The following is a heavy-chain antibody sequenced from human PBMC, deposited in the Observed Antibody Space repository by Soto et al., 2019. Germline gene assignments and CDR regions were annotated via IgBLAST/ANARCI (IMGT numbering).Heavy chain of an antibody. CDR1: GGSISSSSYY. CDR3: ARHTPGVVPAAMYY. Sequence: ASETLSLTCTVSGGSISSSSYYWGWIRQPPGKGLEWIGSIYYSGSTYYNPSLKSRVTISVDTSKNQFSLKLSSVTAADTAVYYCARHTPGVVPAAMYYWGQGTLVTVPS. CDR2: IYYSGST. D-gene: IGHD2-2*01. J-gene: IGHJ4*02. V-gene: IGHV4-39*01.